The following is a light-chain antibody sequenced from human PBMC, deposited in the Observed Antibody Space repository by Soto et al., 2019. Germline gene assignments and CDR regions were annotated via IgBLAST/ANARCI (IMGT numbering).Light chain of an antibody. CDR2: GAS. V-gene: IGKV3-20*01. J-gene: IGKJ5*01. CDR1: QSVSSNN. Sequence: IVLPQTTGTLSLSPGERATLSCRVSQSVSSNNLAWYQQKLGRAPRLLISGASRRATGIPDRFSGSGSGTDFTLTITSLEPEDFAVYYCQQYGTSPRTFGQRRRPEIK. CDR3: QQYGTSPRT.